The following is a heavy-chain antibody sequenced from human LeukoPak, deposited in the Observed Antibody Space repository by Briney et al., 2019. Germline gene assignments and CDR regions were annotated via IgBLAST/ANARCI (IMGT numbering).Heavy chain of an antibody. J-gene: IGHJ4*02. CDR1: GFTFSSYS. Sequence: PGGSLRLSCAASGFTFSSYSMNWVRQAPGKGLEWVSSISSSSSYIYYADSVKGRFTISRDNAKNSLYLQMNSLRGEDTAVYYCARVGDPDSSGWYATDYWGQGTLVTVSS. V-gene: IGHV3-21*01. CDR3: ARVGDPDSSGWYATDY. D-gene: IGHD6-19*01. CDR2: ISSSSSYI.